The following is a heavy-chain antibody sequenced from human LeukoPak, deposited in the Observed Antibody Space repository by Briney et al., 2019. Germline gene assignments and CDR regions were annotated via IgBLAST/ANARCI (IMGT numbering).Heavy chain of an antibody. CDR1: GFTFSNYW. J-gene: IGHJ3*02. CDR3: ARYCSSTNCHDAFDI. CDR2: INQDGSEK. Sequence: GGSLRLSCAASGFTFSNYWMSWVRQAPGKGLEWVANINQDGSEKYYVDSVKGRFTISRDNAKNSLYLQMSSLRAEDTALYYGARYCSSTNCHDAFDIWGQGTMVTVSS. V-gene: IGHV3-7*01. D-gene: IGHD2-2*01.